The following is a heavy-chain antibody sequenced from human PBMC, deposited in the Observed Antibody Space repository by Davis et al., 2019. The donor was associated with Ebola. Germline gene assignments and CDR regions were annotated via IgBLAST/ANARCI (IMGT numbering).Heavy chain of an antibody. J-gene: IGHJ5*02. Sequence: PSETLSLTCTVSGGSISSHYWSWIRQPPGKGLEWIGYIYYSGSTNYNPSLKSRVTISVDTSKNQFSLKLSSVTAADTAVYYCARGSVTAVAWFDPWGQGTLVTVSS. D-gene: IGHD6-19*01. CDR2: IYYSGST. V-gene: IGHV4-59*11. CDR3: ARGSVTAVAWFDP. CDR1: GGSISSHY.